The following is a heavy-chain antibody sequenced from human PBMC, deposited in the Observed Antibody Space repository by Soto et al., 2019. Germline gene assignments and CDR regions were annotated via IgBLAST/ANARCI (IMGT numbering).Heavy chain of an antibody. J-gene: IGHJ6*02. V-gene: IGHV4-59*01. Sequence: SETLSLTCTVSGGSISSYYWSWIRQPPGKGLEWIGYIYYSGSTNYNPSLKSRVTISVDTSKNQFSLKLSSVTAADTAVYYCARVIPSSGWSTYYYYYGMDVWGQGTTVT. CDR2: IYYSGST. CDR3: ARVIPSSGWSTYYYYYGMDV. D-gene: IGHD6-19*01. CDR1: GGSISSYY.